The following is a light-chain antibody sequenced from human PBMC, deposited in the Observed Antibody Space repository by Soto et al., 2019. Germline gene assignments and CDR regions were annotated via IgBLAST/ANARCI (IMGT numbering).Light chain of an antibody. CDR1: QSISTY. CDR3: QQYNSYSYT. V-gene: IGKV1-5*03. J-gene: IGKJ2*01. Sequence: DIQMTQSPSTLSASIGDRVTIACRASQSISTYLAWFQQKPGKAPNLLIYKASILASGVPSRFTGGGSGTDFTLTINSLQPEDSGTYFCQQYNSYSYTFGQGIKLEIK. CDR2: KAS.